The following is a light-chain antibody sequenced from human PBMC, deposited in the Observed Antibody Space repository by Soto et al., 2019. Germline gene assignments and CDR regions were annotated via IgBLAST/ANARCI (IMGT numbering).Light chain of an antibody. J-gene: IGKJ5*01. Sequence: DIVMTQSPDSLAVSLGERATINCKSSQSVLYNFNNKKYLAWYQQKPGQPPKLLIYWASTRESGVPDRFSGSWSGTDFTLTIGSLQAEDVAVYYCQQYYSIPITFGQGTRLEIK. V-gene: IGKV4-1*01. CDR3: QQYYSIPIT. CDR1: QSVLYNFNNKKY. CDR2: WAS.